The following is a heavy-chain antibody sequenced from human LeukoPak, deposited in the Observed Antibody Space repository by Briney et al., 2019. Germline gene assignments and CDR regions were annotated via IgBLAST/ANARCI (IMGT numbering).Heavy chain of an antibody. V-gene: IGHV3-21*01. Sequence: PGGSLRLSCAASGFTFSSYSMNWVRQAPGKGLEWVSSISSSSSYIYYADSVKGRFTISRDNAKNSLYLQMNSLRAEDTAVYYCARVHRSYGFGAFDIWGQGTMVTVSS. J-gene: IGHJ3*02. CDR3: ARVHRSYGFGAFDI. D-gene: IGHD5-18*01. CDR1: GFTFSSYS. CDR2: ISSSSSYI.